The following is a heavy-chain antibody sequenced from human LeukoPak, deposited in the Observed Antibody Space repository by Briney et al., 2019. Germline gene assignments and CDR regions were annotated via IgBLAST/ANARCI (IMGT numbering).Heavy chain of an antibody. CDR2: IYSTGST. Sequence: PSETLSLTCTVSGGSISSYYWSWIRQPAGKGLEGIGRIYSTGSTNYNPSLKSRVTMSVDTSQNQFSLRLRSVTAADTAVYYCARQIASAGTAGFDFWGQGALVTVSS. CDR3: ARQIASAGTAGFDF. D-gene: IGHD6-13*01. V-gene: IGHV4-4*07. CDR1: GGSISSYY. J-gene: IGHJ4*02.